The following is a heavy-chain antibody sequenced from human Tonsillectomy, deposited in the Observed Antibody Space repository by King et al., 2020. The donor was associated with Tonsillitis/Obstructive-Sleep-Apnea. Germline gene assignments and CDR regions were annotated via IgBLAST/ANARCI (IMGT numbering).Heavy chain of an antibody. D-gene: IGHD5-18*01. CDR3: ARIQPRGFSYGPDDAFDI. CDR2: IDWDDDK. J-gene: IGHJ3*02. V-gene: IGHV2-70*11. CDR1: GFSLTTSGMC. Sequence: TLEESGPALVKPTQTLTLTCSFSGFSLTTSGMCVGWIRQPPGKALEWLARIDWDDDKYYSTSLKTRLTISKDTSKNQVVLTMTNMDPVDTATYYCARIQPRGFSYGPDDAFDIWGQGTMVTVSS.